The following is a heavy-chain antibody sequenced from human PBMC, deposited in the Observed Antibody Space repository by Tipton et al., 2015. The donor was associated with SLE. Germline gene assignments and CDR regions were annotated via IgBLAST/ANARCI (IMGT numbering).Heavy chain of an antibody. CDR3: AREASYCGGDCYPSWFDP. CDR1: GFSISSGYY. J-gene: IGHJ5*02. V-gene: IGHV4-38-2*02. CDR2: IYRSGST. Sequence: TLSLTCTVSGFSISSGYYWGWMRQSPGKGLEWIGSIYRSGSTYYTPSLRSRVTISVDTSKNQFSLKLSSVTAADTAVYYCAREASYCGGDCYPSWFDPWGQGTLVTVSS. D-gene: IGHD2-21*01.